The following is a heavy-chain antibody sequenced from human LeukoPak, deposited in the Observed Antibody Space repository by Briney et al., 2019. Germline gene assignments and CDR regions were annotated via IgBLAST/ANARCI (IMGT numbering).Heavy chain of an antibody. CDR3: AKLYYDYIWGSYRYYFFDS. CDR2: ISGNGGGT. Sequence: GSLRLSCAASGFAFSSYAMSWVRQAPGKGLEWVSGISGNGGGTYYADSVKGRFTISRDNSKNTLYLQMNSLRAEDTALYYCAKLYYDYIWGSYRYYFFDSWGQGTLSTVSS. D-gene: IGHD3-16*02. V-gene: IGHV3-23*01. CDR1: GFAFSSYA. J-gene: IGHJ4*02.